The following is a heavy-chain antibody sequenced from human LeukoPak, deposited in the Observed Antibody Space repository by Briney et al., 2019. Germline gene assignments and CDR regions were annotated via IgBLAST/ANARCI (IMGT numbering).Heavy chain of an antibody. V-gene: IGHV4-39*07. D-gene: IGHD3-22*01. CDR3: ARIVNYYDSSGYSAFDY. Sequence: PSETLSLTCTVSGGSISSSSYYWGWIRQPPGKGLEWIGSIYYSGSTYYNPSLKSRVTISVDTSKNQFSLKLSSVTAADTAVYYCARIVNYYDSSGYSAFDYWGQGTLVTVSS. CDR2: IYYSGST. J-gene: IGHJ4*02. CDR1: GGSISSSSYY.